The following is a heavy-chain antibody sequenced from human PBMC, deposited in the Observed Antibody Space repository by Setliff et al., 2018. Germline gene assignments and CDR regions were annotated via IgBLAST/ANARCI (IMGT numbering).Heavy chain of an antibody. CDR3: ARYRNYFDSSGQTQYYFDY. Sequence: PSETLSLTCTVSGDSISSTSYQWGWVRQPPGKGLEWIGSIYYTGTAYYNPSLKSRVTISVDTSKNQFSLQVTSLAATDTAVYYCARYRNYFDSSGQTQYYFDYWGQGTLVTVSS. CDR1: GDSISSTSYQ. D-gene: IGHD3-22*01. CDR2: IYYTGTA. V-gene: IGHV4-39*07. J-gene: IGHJ4*02.